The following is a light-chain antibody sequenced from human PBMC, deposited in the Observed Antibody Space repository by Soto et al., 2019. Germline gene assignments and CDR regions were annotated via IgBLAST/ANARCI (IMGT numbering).Light chain of an antibody. CDR2: ADD. V-gene: IGLV3-21*02. Sequence: SYELTQPPSASVAPGQTARITCGVDNIGSKSVHWYQQKPGQAPVLVVYADDDRPSGIPERFSGSNSGNTATLTISRVEAGDEADYYCQVWDSTRDHHVFGSGTKVTVL. CDR1: NIGSKS. CDR3: QVWDSTRDHHV. J-gene: IGLJ1*01.